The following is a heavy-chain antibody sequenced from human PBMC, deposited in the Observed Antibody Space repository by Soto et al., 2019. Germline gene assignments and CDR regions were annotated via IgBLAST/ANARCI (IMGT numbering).Heavy chain of an antibody. D-gene: IGHD3-3*01. Sequence: ASESLSLACTVSCGSVYRRGYYWGWIRQPPGRGLEWIGNIDYNGVTYSNPSLKSRVTISADTSKNQFSLSLTSVTAADTAVYYCARSPQYYTPGSSPFDYWGPGSMVTVSS. CDR2: IDYNGVT. V-gene: IGHV4-39*07. J-gene: IGHJ4*03. CDR3: ARSPQYYTPGSSPFDY. CDR1: CGSVYRRGYY.